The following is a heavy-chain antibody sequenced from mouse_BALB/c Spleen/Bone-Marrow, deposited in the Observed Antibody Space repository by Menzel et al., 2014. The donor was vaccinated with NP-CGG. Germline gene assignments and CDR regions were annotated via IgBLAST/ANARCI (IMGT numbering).Heavy chain of an antibody. J-gene: IGHJ4*01. Sequence: VHLVESGPGLVAPSQSLSITCTVSGFSLTGXGXSWVXQPPXXGXXWLXXIXXDGSTDYNSALKSRLSINKDNSKSQVFLKXNSXXTDDTARYYCARDSFLITRALDYWGQGTSVTVSS. CDR3: ARDSFLITRALDY. V-gene: IGHV2-6-7*01. D-gene: IGHD2-4*01. CDR1: GFSLTGXG. CDR2: IXXDGST.